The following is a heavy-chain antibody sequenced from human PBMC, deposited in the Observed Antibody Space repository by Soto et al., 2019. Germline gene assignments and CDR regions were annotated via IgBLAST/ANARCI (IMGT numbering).Heavy chain of an antibody. Sequence: SQTLSLTCAISGDSVSSSSAAWNWIRQSPSRGLEWLGRTYYRSKWYNDYAVSVKSRITINPDTSKNQFSLQLNSVTPEDTAVYYCARTPHYDFWSGYAPPQAYGMDVWGQGTTVTVSS. J-gene: IGHJ6*02. CDR3: ARTPHYDFWSGYAPPQAYGMDV. CDR2: TYYRSKWYN. CDR1: GDSVSSSSAA. V-gene: IGHV6-1*01. D-gene: IGHD3-3*01.